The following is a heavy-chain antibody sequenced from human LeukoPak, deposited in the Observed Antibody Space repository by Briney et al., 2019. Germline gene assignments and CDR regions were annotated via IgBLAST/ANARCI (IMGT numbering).Heavy chain of an antibody. D-gene: IGHD7-27*01. CDR2: TYYRSKWYN. J-gene: IGHJ4*02. Sequence: SQTLSLTCAISGDSVFSNSSWNWIRQSPSRGLEWLGRTYYRSKWYNDYAVSVKSRITINADTSKNQFSLQLNSVTPEDTAVYYCVRDDWGHLFDYWGQGILVTVSS. CDR1: GDSVFSNSS. CDR3: VRDDWGHLFDY. V-gene: IGHV6-1*01.